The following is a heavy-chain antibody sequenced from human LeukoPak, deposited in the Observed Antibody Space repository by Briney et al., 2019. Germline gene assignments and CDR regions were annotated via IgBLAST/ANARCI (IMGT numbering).Heavy chain of an antibody. CDR1: GFSIDDFG. V-gene: IGHV3-23*01. D-gene: IGHD6-13*01. CDR2: ISDSAGST. Sequence: PGGSLRLSCAASGFSIDDFGMSWVRQAPGKGLEWVSTISDSAGSTYYADSVKGRFTVSRDNSKNTLYLQMNSLRAEDTAVYYCAKPPGIAAAGSGRGYYFDYWGQGTLVTVSS. CDR3: AKPPGIAAAGSGRGYYFDY. J-gene: IGHJ4*02.